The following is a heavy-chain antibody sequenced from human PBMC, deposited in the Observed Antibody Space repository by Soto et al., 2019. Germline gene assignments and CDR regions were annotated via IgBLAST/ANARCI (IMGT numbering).Heavy chain of an antibody. D-gene: IGHD6-19*01. V-gene: IGHV3-23*01. CDR3: AKHGRQWLANENDY. J-gene: IGHJ4*02. Sequence: SGGSLRLSCAASGFTFSSYAMSWVRQAPGKGLEWVSAISGSGGSTYYADSVKGRFTISRDNSKNTLYLQMNSLRAEDTAVYYCAKHGRQWLANENDYWGQGTLVTVSS. CDR1: GFTFSSYA. CDR2: ISGSGGST.